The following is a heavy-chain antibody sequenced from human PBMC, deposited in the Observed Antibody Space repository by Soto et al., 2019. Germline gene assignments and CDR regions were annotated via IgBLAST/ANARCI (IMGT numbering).Heavy chain of an antibody. CDR1: GGSISSGGYY. J-gene: IGHJ6*04. Sequence: SETLSITCTVSGGSISSGGYYWSWIRQHPGKGLEWIGYIYYSGSTYYNPSLKSRVTISVDTSKNQFSLKLSSVTAADTAVYYCAGGGLGYYYYYGMDVWGKGTTVTVAS. CDR2: IYYSGST. CDR3: AGGGLGYYYYYGMDV. D-gene: IGHD3-16*01. V-gene: IGHV4-31*03.